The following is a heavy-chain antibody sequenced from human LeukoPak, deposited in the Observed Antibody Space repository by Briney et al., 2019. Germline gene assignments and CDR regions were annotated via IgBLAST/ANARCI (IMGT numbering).Heavy chain of an antibody. V-gene: IGHV4-34*01. CDR2: INHSGST. D-gene: IGHD1-20*01. J-gene: IGHJ4*02. CDR3: ARSRYNWNDGYFDY. CDR1: GFTFSSYA. Sequence: PGGSLRLSCAASGFTFSSYAMSWIRQPPGKGLEWIGEINHSGSTNYNPSLKSRVTISVDTSKNQFSLKLSSVTAADTAVYYCARSRYNWNDGYFDYWGQGTLVTVSS.